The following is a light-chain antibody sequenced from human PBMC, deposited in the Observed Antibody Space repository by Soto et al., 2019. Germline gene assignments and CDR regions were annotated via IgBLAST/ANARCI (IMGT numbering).Light chain of an antibody. J-gene: IGLJ2*01. CDR2: EVY. Sequence: QSAPTQPPSASGSPGQSVTFSCTGTSSDVGGYNYVSWYQQYPGKAPKLMIYEVYKRRSGVPDRFSGSKSGNTASLTVSGRQPEDEAAYYCSAYAGSSTWVFGGGTKLTVL. CDR1: SSDVGGYNY. V-gene: IGLV2-8*01. CDR3: SAYAGSSTWV.